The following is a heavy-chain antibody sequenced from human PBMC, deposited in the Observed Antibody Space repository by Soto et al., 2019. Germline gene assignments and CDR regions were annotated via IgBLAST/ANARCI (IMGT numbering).Heavy chain of an antibody. D-gene: IGHD2-21*01. Sequence: SGPTLVNPTETLTLTCNVSGFSLTTGRMGVSWIRQPPGKALEWLAHIFSDAERSYSRSLQGRLTVSKVGSGSHVVLTMTNMDPVDTGTYFCVRMNAESYYSYCEMDVWGQGTTVTVSS. CDR3: VRMNAESYYSYCEMDV. J-gene: IGHJ6*02. CDR2: IFSDAER. CDR1: GFSLTTGRMG. V-gene: IGHV2-26*01.